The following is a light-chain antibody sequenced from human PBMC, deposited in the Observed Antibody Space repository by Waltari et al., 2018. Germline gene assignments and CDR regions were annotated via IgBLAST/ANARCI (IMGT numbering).Light chain of an antibody. V-gene: IGKV3-15*01. CDR2: GAS. CDR3: QQCNDWPYT. CDR1: QSVGTE. J-gene: IGKJ2*01. Sequence: EIVMTQSPATLSLSPGERATLSCRASQSVGTELAWYQQKPGQPPRLLIYGASTRATEVPARFSGSGSATEFALTISSLQSEDFAVYYCQQCNDWPYTFGQGTNLEIE.